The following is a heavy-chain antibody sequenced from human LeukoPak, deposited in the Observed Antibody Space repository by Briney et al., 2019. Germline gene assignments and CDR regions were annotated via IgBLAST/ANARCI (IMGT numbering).Heavy chain of an antibody. Sequence: GGSLRLSCAASGFTFSSYSMNWVRQAPGKGLEWGSSISSSSSYIYYADSVKGRFTISRDNAKNSLYLQMNSLRAEDTAVYYCARSPVLRYSYGMDVWGQGTTVTVSS. J-gene: IGHJ6*02. CDR1: GFTFSSYS. D-gene: IGHD3-9*01. CDR2: ISSSSSYI. V-gene: IGHV3-21*01. CDR3: ARSPVLRYSYGMDV.